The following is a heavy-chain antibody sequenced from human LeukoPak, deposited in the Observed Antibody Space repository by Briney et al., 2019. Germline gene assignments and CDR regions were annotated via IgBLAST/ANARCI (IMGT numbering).Heavy chain of an antibody. V-gene: IGHV4-39*01. J-gene: IGHJ4*02. CDR1: GGSIRSTTYY. CDR3: SPRAQRGFDF. CDR2: IYHNGST. Sequence: SETLSLTCSVSGGSIRSTTYYWGWIRQPPGKGLEWIGSIYHNGSTYYNPSLKTRVAISVDTSKNQFSMKVYSVTATDTAMYYCSPRAQRGFDFWGQGIQVTVSS.